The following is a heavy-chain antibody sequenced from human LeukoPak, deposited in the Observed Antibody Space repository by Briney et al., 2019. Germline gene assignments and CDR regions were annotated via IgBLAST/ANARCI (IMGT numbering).Heavy chain of an antibody. J-gene: IGHJ5*02. CDR3: ASPGAADEHFNWFDP. V-gene: IGHV3-11*01. CDR2: ISSSGSTI. D-gene: IGHD6-25*01. CDR1: GFTFSDYY. Sequence: PGGSLRLSCAASGFTFSDYYMSWIRQPPGKGLDWVSYISSSGSTIYYADSVKGRFTISRDNAKNSLYLQMNSLRAEDTAVYYCASPGAADEHFNWFDPWGQGTLATVSS.